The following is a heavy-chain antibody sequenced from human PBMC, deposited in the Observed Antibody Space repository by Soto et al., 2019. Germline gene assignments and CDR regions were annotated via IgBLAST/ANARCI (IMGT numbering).Heavy chain of an antibody. CDR3: ARGLEYGVTNTRANWFDP. Sequence: PSETLSLTCTVSGGSISSYYWSWIRQPPGKGLEWIGYIYYSGSTNYNPSLKSRVTISVDTSKNQFSLKLSAVTAADTAVYYCARGLEYGVTNTRANWFDPWGQGTLVTVSS. D-gene: IGHD4-17*01. CDR2: IYYSGST. CDR1: GGSISSYY. V-gene: IGHV4-59*01. J-gene: IGHJ5*02.